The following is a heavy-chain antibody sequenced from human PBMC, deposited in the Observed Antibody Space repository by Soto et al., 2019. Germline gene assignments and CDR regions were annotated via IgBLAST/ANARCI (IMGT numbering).Heavy chain of an antibody. CDR2: INHSGST. V-gene: IGHV4-34*01. Sequence: SETLSLTCAVYGGSFSGYYWSWIRQPPGKGLEWIGEINHSGSTNYNPSLKSRVTISVDTSKNQFSLKLSSVTAAVTAVYYCARGEDFGVVINPNWFDPWGQGTLVTVSS. CDR1: GGSFSGYY. D-gene: IGHD3-3*01. CDR3: ARGEDFGVVINPNWFDP. J-gene: IGHJ5*02.